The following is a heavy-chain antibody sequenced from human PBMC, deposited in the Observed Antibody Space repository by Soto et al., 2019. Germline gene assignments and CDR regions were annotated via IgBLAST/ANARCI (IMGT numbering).Heavy chain of an antibody. CDR2: INAYNGNT. CDR3: ARGLKMIRGVISAYYYGMDV. D-gene: IGHD3-10*01. J-gene: IGHJ6*02. CDR1: GYTFTTYT. Sequence: QVHLVQSGAEVKKPGASVKVSCRASGYTFTTYTITWVRQAPGQGLEWMGWINAYNGNTNYAEKLQGRVTVTTDTSTSTAYMELRSLRSDDTAVYYCARGLKMIRGVISAYYYGMDVWGQGTTVTVSS. V-gene: IGHV1-18*01.